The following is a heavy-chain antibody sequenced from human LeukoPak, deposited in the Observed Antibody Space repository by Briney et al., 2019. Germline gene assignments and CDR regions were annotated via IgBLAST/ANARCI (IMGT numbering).Heavy chain of an antibody. Sequence: ASVKVSCKASGYSFTDYFIHWVRQAPGQVLEWMGWIKPNSGGTHYVQMFQGRVTMTRDTSISTVYMDLSNLKYDDTAVYYCARVHGGRELDAFDFWGQGTMLTVSS. J-gene: IGHJ3*01. CDR1: GYSFTDYF. CDR2: IKPNSGGT. CDR3: ARVHGGRELDAFDF. V-gene: IGHV1-2*02. D-gene: IGHD1-7*01.